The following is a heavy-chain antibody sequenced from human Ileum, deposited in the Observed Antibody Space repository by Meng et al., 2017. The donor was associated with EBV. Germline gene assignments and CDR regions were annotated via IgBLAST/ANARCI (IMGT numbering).Heavy chain of an antibody. CDR1: GDSVSSNSSA. CDR2: TYYRSKWYY. CDR3: ARGAYTSTWF. V-gene: IGHV6-1*01. D-gene: IGHD6-13*01. J-gene: IGHJ1*01. Sequence: HEQLQQSGPGLVQPSPTLPLTGAISGDSVSSNSSACHWIRQSPSRGLEWLGRTYYRSKWYYDYAVSVKSRMTINPDTSKNQFSLQLNSVTPEYTAVYYCARGAYTSTWFWGQGTLVTVSS.